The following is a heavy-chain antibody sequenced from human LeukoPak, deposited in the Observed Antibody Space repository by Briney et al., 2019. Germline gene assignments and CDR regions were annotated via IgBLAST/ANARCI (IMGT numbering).Heavy chain of an antibody. D-gene: IGHD3-10*02. V-gene: IGHV3-74*01. CDR2: INSDGSST. CDR1: GFTFSSYW. J-gene: IGHJ6*04. Sequence: GGSLRLSCAASGFTFSSYWMHWVRQAPGKGLVWVSRINSDGSSTSYADSVRGRFSISRDNAKNTLYLQMKSLRAEDTAVYYCAELGITMIGGVWGKGPTVTTSS. CDR3: AELGITMIGGV.